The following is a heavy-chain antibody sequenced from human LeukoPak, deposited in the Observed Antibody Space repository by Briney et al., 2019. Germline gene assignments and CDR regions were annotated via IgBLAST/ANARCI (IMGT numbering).Heavy chain of an antibody. CDR3: ARETTTLTTLVSLGY. Sequence: GGSLRLSCAASGFSFSNYAMTWARQAPGKGLQWVSTVSESGDFTYYADSVKGRFTISRDNSQKTLYLQMNSLRAEDTALYYCARETTTLTTLVSLGYWGQGTLVTVSS. CDR1: GFSFSNYA. V-gene: IGHV3-23*01. CDR2: VSESGDFT. J-gene: IGHJ4*02. D-gene: IGHD4-17*01.